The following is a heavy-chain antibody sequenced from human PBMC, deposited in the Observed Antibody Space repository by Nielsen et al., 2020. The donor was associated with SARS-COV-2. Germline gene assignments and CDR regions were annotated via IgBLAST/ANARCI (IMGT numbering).Heavy chain of an antibody. CDR1: GGSISSYY. CDR2: IYYSGST. CDR3: ARRRWDVAAAGTLDYYYYYMDV. D-gene: IGHD6-13*01. V-gene: IGHV4-59*01. Sequence: GSLRLSCTVSGGSISSYYWSWIRQPPGEGLEWIGYIYYSGSTNYNPSLKSRVTISVDTSKNQFSLKLSSVTAADTAVYYCARRRWDVAAAGTLDYYYYYMDVWGKGTTVTVSS. J-gene: IGHJ6*03.